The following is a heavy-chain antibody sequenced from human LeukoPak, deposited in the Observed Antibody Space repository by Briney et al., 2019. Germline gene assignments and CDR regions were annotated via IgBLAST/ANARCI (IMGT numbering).Heavy chain of an antibody. CDR1: GGTFSSYA. CDR2: IIPIFGTA. Sequence: SVKVSCKASGGTFSSYAISWVRQAPGHGLEWMGGIIPIFGTANYAQKFQGRVTITADESTSTAYMELSLLRSEDTAVYYGARRRSIQLWASFDYWGQGTLVTVSS. CDR3: ARRRSIQLWASFDY. D-gene: IGHD5-18*01. J-gene: IGHJ4*02. V-gene: IGHV1-69*13.